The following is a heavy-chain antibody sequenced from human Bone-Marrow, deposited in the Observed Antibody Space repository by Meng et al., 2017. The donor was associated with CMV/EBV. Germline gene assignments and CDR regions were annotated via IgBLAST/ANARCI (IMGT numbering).Heavy chain of an antibody. J-gene: IGHJ6*02. D-gene: IGHD6-13*01. CDR1: GFTVSSNY. CDR2: IYSGGST. V-gene: IGHV3-53*01. CDR3: ARDRWSSKGVYYGMAV. Sequence: GESLKISCAASGFTVSSNYMSWVRQAPGKGLEWVSVIYSGGSTYYADSVKGRFTISRDNSKNTLYLQMNSLRAEDTAVYYCARDRWSSKGVYYGMAVWGQGTTVTVSS.